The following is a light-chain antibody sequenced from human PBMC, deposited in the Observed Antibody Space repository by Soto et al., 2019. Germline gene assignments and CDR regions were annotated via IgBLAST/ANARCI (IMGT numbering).Light chain of an antibody. CDR3: QQSYSSPQVT. J-gene: IGKJ5*01. CDR1: QSVSIY. CDR2: AAS. Sequence: DVQMTQSPSSLSASVGDRVTITCRASQSVSIYLNWYQQKPGKAPNLLIYAASSLQSGVPSRFSGRGSGTDFTLTIGNLQPEDFATYYCQQSYSSPQVTFGQGTRLEIK. V-gene: IGKV1-39*01.